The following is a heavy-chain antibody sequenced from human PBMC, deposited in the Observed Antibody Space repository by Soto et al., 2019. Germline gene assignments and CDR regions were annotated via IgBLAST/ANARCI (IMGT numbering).Heavy chain of an antibody. V-gene: IGHV3-30*18. CDR3: AKDLLYSNYYYYYYGMDV. J-gene: IGHJ6*02. D-gene: IGHD4-4*01. CDR2: ISYDGSNK. Sequence: SMGLASAASGFTFNSYGMHGFRKKPGKGLEWVAVISYDGSNKYYADSVKGRFTISRDNSKNTLYLQMNSLRAEDTAVYYCAKDLLYSNYYYYYYGMDVWGQGTTVTVSS. CDR1: GFTFNSYG.